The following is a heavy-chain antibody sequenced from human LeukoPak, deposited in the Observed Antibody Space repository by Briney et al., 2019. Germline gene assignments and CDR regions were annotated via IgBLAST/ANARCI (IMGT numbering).Heavy chain of an antibody. CDR3: ARARRFAAAGTTAFDI. J-gene: IGHJ3*02. CDR1: GGSISSYY. V-gene: IGHV4-30-4*08. CDR2: IYYSGNT. Sequence: KPSETLSLTCTVSGGSISSYYWSWIRQPPGKGLEWIGYIYYSGNTYYNPSLKSRLTISVDTSKNQFSLKLTSVTAADTAVYYCARARRFAAAGTTAFDIWGQGTMVTVSS. D-gene: IGHD6-13*01.